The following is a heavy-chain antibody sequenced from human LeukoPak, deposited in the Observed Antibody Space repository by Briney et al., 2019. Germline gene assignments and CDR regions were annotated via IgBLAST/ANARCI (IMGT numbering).Heavy chain of an antibody. J-gene: IGHJ4*02. V-gene: IGHV3-48*03. D-gene: IGHD6-19*01. CDR2: IISSGSII. Sequence: GGSLRLSCAASGFTFSSFEMNWVRQAPGKGLEWVSYIISSGSIIYYADSVQGRFTISRDNAKNSLYLHMNSLRVEDTAVYFCAGNKDFYSGPDHWGQGTLVTVSS. CDR1: GFTFSSFE. CDR3: AGNKDFYSGPDH.